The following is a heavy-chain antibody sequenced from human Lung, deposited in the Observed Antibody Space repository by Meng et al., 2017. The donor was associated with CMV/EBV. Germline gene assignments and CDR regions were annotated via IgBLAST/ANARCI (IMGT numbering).Heavy chain of an antibody. V-gene: IGHV4-61*03. CDR2: IYYSGRT. D-gene: IGHD6-19*01. Sequence: VSGGSVSRGSSYWSWIRQPPGKGLEWIGYIYYSGRTNYKPSLKSRVTISVDTSKNHFSLRLSSVTAADTAVYYCARKAIAVADPFDSWGQGTLVTVSS. CDR1: GGSVSRGSSY. J-gene: IGHJ4*02. CDR3: ARKAIAVADPFDS.